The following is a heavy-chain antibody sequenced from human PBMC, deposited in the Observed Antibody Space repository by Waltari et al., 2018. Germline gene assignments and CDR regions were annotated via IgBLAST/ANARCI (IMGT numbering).Heavy chain of an antibody. CDR3: ARGFYSPLYSD. Sequence: QVQLQQWGAGLLKPSETLSLTGAVYGGSFSGYSWSWIRQPPGKGLEWIGESNHSGSTNYNPSLKSRVTISVDTSKNQFSLKLSSVTAADTAVYYCARGFYSPLYSDWGQGTLVTVSS. J-gene: IGHJ4*02. CDR2: SNHSGST. V-gene: IGHV4-34*01. CDR1: GGSFSGYS. D-gene: IGHD1-26*01.